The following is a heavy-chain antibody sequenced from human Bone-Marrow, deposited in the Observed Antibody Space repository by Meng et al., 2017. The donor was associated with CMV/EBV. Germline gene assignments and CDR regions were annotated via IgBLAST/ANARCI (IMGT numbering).Heavy chain of an antibody. CDR3: ARDSRAGGFDP. CDR1: GFTISSNY. J-gene: IGHJ5*02. CDR2: IYSGGST. Sequence: GGSLRLSCAAPGFTISSNYMSWVRQAPGKGLEWVSVIYSGGSTYYADSVKGRFTISRDNSKNTLYLQMNSLRAEDTAVYYCARDSRAGGFDPWGQGTLVTVSS. V-gene: IGHV3-53*01. D-gene: IGHD1-26*01.